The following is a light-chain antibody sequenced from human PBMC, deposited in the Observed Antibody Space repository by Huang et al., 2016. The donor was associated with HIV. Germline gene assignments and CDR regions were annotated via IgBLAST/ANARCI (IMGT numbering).Light chain of an antibody. CDR3: QQIYSTSIT. J-gene: IGKJ5*01. V-gene: IGKV1-39*01. Sequence: DIQMTQSPSSLSASVGDRVTITCRASQSISSYLNWYQQRPGKAPSLLIYAASSWQSGVPSRFSGSGSGTDFTLTISSLQPEDFATYYCQQIYSTSITFGQGTRLEIK. CDR1: QSISSY. CDR2: AAS.